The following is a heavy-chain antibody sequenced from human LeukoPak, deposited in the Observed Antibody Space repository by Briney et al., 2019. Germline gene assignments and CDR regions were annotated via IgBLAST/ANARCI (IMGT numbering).Heavy chain of an antibody. CDR1: GYTFTSYD. Sequence: ASVKVSCKASGYTFTSYDNNWVRQATGQGLEWMGWMNPNSGNTGYAQKFQGRVTMTRNTSISTAYMELSSLRSEDTAVYYCASGAVLRYFDWLLKSYYYYYYGMDVWGQGTTVTVSS. J-gene: IGHJ6*02. CDR3: ASGAVLRYFDWLLKSYYYYYYGMDV. D-gene: IGHD3-9*01. CDR2: MNPNSGNT. V-gene: IGHV1-8*01.